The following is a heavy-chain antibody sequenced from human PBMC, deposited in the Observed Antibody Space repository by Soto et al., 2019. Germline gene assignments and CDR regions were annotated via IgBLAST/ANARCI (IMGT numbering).Heavy chain of an antibody. V-gene: IGHV4-31*03. CDR2: IYYNGNT. CDR1: GVSITSGAYY. CDR3: AATVFGEYSHYALDV. J-gene: IGHJ6*02. Sequence: TLSLTCTLSGVSITSGAYYWTWVRQHPGKGLEWIGYIYYNGNTYFSPALKSRLTISLDTSKNQISLSLSSVTAADTAVYYCAATVFGEYSHYALDVWGQGTTVTVSS. D-gene: IGHD3-3*01.